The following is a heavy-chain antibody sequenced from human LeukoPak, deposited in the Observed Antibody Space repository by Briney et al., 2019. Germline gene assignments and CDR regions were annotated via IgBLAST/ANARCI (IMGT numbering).Heavy chain of an antibody. CDR2: IIPIFGTA. J-gene: IGHJ3*02. Sequence: SVKVSCKASGGTFSSYAISWVRQAPGQGLEWMGGIIPIFGTANYAQKFQGRVTITTDESTSTAYMELSSLRSEDTAVYYCARSLPVLVAGGGGLRPGGAFDIWGQGTMVTVSS. CDR1: GGTFSSYA. V-gene: IGHV1-69*05. D-gene: IGHD6-19*01. CDR3: ARSLPVLVAGGGGLRPGGAFDI.